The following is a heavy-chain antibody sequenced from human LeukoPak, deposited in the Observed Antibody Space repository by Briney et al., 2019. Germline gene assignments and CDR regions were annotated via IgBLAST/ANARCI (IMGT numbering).Heavy chain of an antibody. Sequence: PSETLSLTCAVYGGSFSGYYWSWIRQPPGKGLEWIGEINHSGSTNYNPSLKSRVTISVDTSKNQFSLKLSSVTAADTAVYYCARGGRRYCSSTSCLGNDYWGQGTLVTVSS. D-gene: IGHD2-2*01. V-gene: IGHV4-34*01. CDR3: ARGGRRYCSSTSCLGNDY. CDR1: GGSFSGYY. CDR2: INHSGST. J-gene: IGHJ4*02.